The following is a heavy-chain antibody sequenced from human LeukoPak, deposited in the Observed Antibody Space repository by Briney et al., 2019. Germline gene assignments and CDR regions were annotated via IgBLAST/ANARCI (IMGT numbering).Heavy chain of an antibody. CDR3: ARNRYYYDSSGYYPVDY. V-gene: IGHV3-48*04. J-gene: IGHJ4*02. D-gene: IGHD3-22*01. CDR1: GFTFSSYS. Sequence: GGSLRLSCAASGFTFSSYSMNWVRQAPGKGLEWVSYISSSGSTIYYADSVKGRFTISRDNAKNSLFLQMNSLRAEDTAIYYCARNRYYYDSSGYYPVDYWGQGTLVTVSS. CDR2: ISSSGSTI.